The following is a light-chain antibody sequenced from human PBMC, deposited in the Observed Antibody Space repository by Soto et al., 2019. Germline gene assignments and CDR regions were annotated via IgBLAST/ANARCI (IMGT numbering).Light chain of an antibody. CDR3: QHFGDSPIT. J-gene: IGKJ5*01. CDR2: GAS. V-gene: IGKV3-20*01. Sequence: EIVLTQSPGTLSLSLGERATLSCRASQYVSSTYIAWCQQKPGQAPRLLIYGASTRATGIPDRFSGTGSGTDFTLTISRLEPEDCAVYYCQHFGDSPITFGQGTRLEIK. CDR1: QYVSSTY.